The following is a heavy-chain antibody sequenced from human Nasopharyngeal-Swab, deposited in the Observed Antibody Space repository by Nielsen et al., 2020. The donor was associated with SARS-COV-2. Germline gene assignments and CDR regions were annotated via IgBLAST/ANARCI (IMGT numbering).Heavy chain of an antibody. J-gene: IGHJ6*02. V-gene: IGHV1-18*04. Sequence: ASVKVSCKASGYSFTRYNIHWVRQAPGQGLEWMGWISAYNGNTNYAQKLQGRVTMTTDTSTSTAYMELRSLRSDDTAVHYCARENYDILTGYRYYYYGMDVWGQGTTVTVSS. D-gene: IGHD3-9*01. CDR2: ISAYNGNT. CDR3: ARENYDILTGYRYYYYGMDV. CDR1: GYSFTRYN.